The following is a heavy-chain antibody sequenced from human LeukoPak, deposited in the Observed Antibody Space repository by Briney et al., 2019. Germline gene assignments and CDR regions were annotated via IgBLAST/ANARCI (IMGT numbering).Heavy chain of an antibody. J-gene: IGHJ4*02. CDR2: INHSGST. CDR3: ARHRGRVLTGSSHIDY. Sequence: SETLSLTCAVYGGSFSGYYWSWIRQPPGKGLEWIGEINHSGSTNYNPSLKSRVTISVDTSKNQFSLKLSSVTAADTAVYYCARHRGRVLTGSSHIDYWGQGTLVTVSS. CDR1: GGSFSGYY. D-gene: IGHD3-9*01. V-gene: IGHV4-34*01.